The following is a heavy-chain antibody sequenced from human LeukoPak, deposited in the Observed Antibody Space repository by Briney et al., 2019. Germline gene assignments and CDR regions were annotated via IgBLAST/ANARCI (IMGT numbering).Heavy chain of an antibody. CDR2: INHSGST. V-gene: IGHV4-34*01. CDR1: GGSFSGYY. D-gene: IGHD2-21*01. J-gene: IGHJ4*02. Sequence: SETLSLTCAVYGGSFSGYYWSWIRQPPGKGLEWIGEINHSGSTNYNPSLKSRVTISVDTPKNQFSLKLSSVTAADTAVYYCARSGPTVIDFDYWGQGTLVTVSS. CDR3: ARSGPTVIDFDY.